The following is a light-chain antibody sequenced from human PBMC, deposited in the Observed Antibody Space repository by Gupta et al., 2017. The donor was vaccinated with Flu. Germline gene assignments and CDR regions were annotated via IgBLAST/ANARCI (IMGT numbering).Light chain of an antibody. CDR3: QQDDYYPWT. Sequence: PSTLSASLGDRVTITCRASQSISDWLTWYQQKPGTAPKLLIYKASTVESGVPSRFSGSGSGTEFTLTINNLQPDDFATYYCQQDDYYPWTFGQGTKVEIK. CDR1: QSISDW. J-gene: IGKJ1*01. CDR2: KAS. V-gene: IGKV1-5*03.